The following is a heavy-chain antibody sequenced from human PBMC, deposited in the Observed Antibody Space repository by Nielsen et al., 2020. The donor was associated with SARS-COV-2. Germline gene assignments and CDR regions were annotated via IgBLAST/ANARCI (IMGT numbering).Heavy chain of an antibody. CDR1: GFPFDNYA. CDR3: ARGGYSYGSWYYGMDV. Sequence: SLKISCAASGFPFDNYAMHWVRRVPGKGLEWVSDISWNSVDIGYADSVKGRFTISRDNSKNTLYLQMNSLRAEDTAVYYCARGGYSYGSWYYGMDVWGQGTTVTVSS. CDR2: ISWNSVDI. D-gene: IGHD5-18*01. V-gene: IGHV3-9*01. J-gene: IGHJ6*02.